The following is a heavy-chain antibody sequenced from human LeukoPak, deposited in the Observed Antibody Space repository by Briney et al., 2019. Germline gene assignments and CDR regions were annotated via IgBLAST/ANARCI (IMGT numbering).Heavy chain of an antibody. V-gene: IGHV1-8*01. CDR1: GYTFTSYD. D-gene: IGHD2-2*02. J-gene: IGHJ6*02. CDR2: MNPNSGNT. Sequence: ASVKVSCKASGYTFTSYDINWVRQATGQGLEWMGWMNPNSGNTGYAQKFQGRVTTTRNTSISTAYMELSSLRSEDTAVYYCARSPRLTYCSSTSCYTDYYGMDVWGQGTTVTVSS. CDR3: ARSPRLTYCSSTSCYTDYYGMDV.